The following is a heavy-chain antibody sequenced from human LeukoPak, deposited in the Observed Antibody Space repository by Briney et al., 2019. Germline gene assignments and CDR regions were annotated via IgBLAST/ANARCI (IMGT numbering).Heavy chain of an antibody. CDR3: ARDPNRLADYGGDYFDH. D-gene: IGHD4-23*01. CDR2: ISHDGSHK. CDR1: GFTFSSFS. J-gene: IGHJ4*02. Sequence: GGSLRLSCVASGFTFSSFSMHWVRQAPGNGLEWVAVISHDGSHKSYADSVRGRFTISRDDSKNTLSLQMNTLRPEDTALFYCARDPNRLADYGGDYFDHWGQGTLVTVSS. V-gene: IGHV3-30*04.